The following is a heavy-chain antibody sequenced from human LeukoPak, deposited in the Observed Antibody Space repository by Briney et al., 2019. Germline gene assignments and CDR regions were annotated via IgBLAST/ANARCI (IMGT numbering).Heavy chain of an antibody. V-gene: IGHV3-48*03. J-gene: IGHJ4*02. CDR3: ARDGVFRSSAPDY. CDR1: GFTFSSYE. Sequence: PGGSLRLSCAASGFTFSSYEMNWVHQAPGKGLEWVSYISSTGTTIYYADSVKGRFTISRDNAKNSLYLQMNSLRAENTAVYYCARDGVFRSSAPDYWGQGTLVTVSS. CDR2: ISSTGTTI. D-gene: IGHD6-6*01.